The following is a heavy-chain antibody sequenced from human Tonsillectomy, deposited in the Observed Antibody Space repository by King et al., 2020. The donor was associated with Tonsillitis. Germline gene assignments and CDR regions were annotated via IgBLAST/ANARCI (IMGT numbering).Heavy chain of an antibody. D-gene: IGHD6-13*01. CDR3: AKDIAAAGFFDY. J-gene: IGHJ4*02. CDR2: IYSGGRT. V-gene: IGHV3-66*01. CDR1: GFTVSSDY. Sequence: VQLVESGGGVVQPGGSLRLSCAASGFTVSSDYMSWVRQAPGKGLEWVSVIYSGGRTYYADSVKGRFTISRDNSKHTLYLQMNSLRAEDTAVYYCAKDIAAAGFFDYWGQGTLVTVSS.